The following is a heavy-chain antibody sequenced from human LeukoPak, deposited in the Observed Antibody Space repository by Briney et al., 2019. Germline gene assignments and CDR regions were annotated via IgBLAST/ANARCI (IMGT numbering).Heavy chain of an antibody. J-gene: IGHJ4*02. CDR1: GGSFSGYY. V-gene: IGHV4-34*01. CDR2: INHSGST. CDR3: ARGRPVFDY. Sequence: SETLSLTCAVYGGSFSGYYWSWIRQPPGKGREWIGEINHSGSTNYNPSLKSRVTISVDTSKNQFSLNLSSVTAADTAVYYCARGRPVFDYWGQGTLVTGSS.